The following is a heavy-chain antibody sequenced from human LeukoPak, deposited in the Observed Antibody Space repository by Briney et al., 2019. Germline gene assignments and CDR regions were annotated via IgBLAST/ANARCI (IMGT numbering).Heavy chain of an antibody. D-gene: IGHD6-13*01. CDR2: ISSSSSYI. J-gene: IGHJ4*02. V-gene: IGHV3-21*01. CDR3: ARNRGYSSSWWEFDY. CDR1: GFTFSSYS. Sequence: GGSLRLSCAASGFTFSSYSMNWVRQAPGKGLEWVSSISSSSSYIYYADSVKGRFTISRDNAKNSLYLQMNSLRAKDTAVYYCARNRGYSSSWWEFDYWGQGTLVTVSS.